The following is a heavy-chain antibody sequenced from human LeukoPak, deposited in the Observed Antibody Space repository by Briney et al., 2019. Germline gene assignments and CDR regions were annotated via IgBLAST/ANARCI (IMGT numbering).Heavy chain of an antibody. CDR3: ARDPPEWELPQGDPFPDY. Sequence: PGGSLRLSCAASGFTFSTYGMSWVRQAPGKGLEWVSAISSSGGNTYYADSVKGRFTISRDSSKNTLYLQMNSLRAEDTAVYYCARDPPEWELPQGDPFPDYWGQGTLVTVSS. CDR2: ISSSGGNT. V-gene: IGHV3-23*01. J-gene: IGHJ4*02. D-gene: IGHD1-26*01. CDR1: GFTFSTYG.